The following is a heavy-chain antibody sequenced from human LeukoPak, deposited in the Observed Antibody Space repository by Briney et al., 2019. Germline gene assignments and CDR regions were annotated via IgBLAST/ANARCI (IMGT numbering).Heavy chain of an antibody. CDR3: ARTRIAVAGALGY. Sequence: LEWIGEINHIGSTNYNPSLKSRVTISVDTSKNQFSLKLSSVTAADTAVYYCARTRIAVAGALGYWGQGTLVTVSS. CDR2: INHIGST. J-gene: IGHJ4*02. D-gene: IGHD6-19*01. V-gene: IGHV4-34*01.